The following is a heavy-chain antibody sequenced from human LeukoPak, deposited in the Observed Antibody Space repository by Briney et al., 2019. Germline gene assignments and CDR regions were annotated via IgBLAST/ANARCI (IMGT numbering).Heavy chain of an antibody. CDR1: GGSISSYY. CDR2: IYTRGST. Sequence: SETLSLTCTVSGGSISSYYWSWIRQPAGKGLEWIGRIYTRGSTNYNPSLKCRVAMSVDTSKNQFSLKLSSVTAADTAVYYCARDRSGDYYDSSGFFDYWGQGTLVTVSS. J-gene: IGHJ4*02. D-gene: IGHD3-22*01. CDR3: ARDRSGDYYDSSGFFDY. V-gene: IGHV4-4*07.